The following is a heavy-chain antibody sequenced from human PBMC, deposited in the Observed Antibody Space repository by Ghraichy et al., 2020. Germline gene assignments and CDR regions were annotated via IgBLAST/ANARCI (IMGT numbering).Heavy chain of an antibody. J-gene: IGHJ4*02. CDR1: GGSISSSSYY. D-gene: IGHD1-26*01. CDR3: ARIGSSGFDY. V-gene: IGHV4-39*02. Sequence: SETLSLTCTVSGGSISSSSYYWGWVRQPPGKGLEWIGSIYYSGYTYYSPSLKSRVTISVDTSKNHFSLKLSSVTAADTAVYYCARIGSSGFDYWGQGTLVTVSS. CDR2: IYYSGYT.